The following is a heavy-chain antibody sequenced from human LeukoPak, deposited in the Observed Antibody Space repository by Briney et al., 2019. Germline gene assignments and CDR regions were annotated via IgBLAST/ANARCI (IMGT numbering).Heavy chain of an antibody. D-gene: IGHD3-3*01. Sequence: SVTVSCTASGGTFSSYAISWVRQAPGQGLEWMGGIIPIFGTANYAQKFQGRVTITADESTSTAYMELSSLRSEDTAVYYCAREVTIFGVVIGAVYYGMDVWGQGTTVTVSS. V-gene: IGHV1-69*13. CDR3: AREVTIFGVVIGAVYYGMDV. CDR1: GGTFSSYA. CDR2: IIPIFGTA. J-gene: IGHJ6*02.